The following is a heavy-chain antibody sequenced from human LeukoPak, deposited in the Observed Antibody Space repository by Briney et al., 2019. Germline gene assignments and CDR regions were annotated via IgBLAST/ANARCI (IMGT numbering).Heavy chain of an antibody. J-gene: IGHJ4*02. Sequence: GASVKVSCKASGYTFTSYGISWVRQAPGQGLEWMGWISAYNGNTNYAQKFQGRVTMTEDTSTDTAYMELSSLRSEDTAVYYCATTPLHTIFGVAYFDYWGQGTLVTVSS. CDR1: GYTFTSYG. CDR3: ATTPLHTIFGVAYFDY. D-gene: IGHD3-3*01. V-gene: IGHV1-18*01. CDR2: ISAYNGNT.